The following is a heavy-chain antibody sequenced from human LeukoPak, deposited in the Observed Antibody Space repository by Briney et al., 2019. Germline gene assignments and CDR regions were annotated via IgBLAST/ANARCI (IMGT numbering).Heavy chain of an antibody. D-gene: IGHD2-15*01. V-gene: IGHV3-23*01. CDR2: ISNNGGYT. CDR3: AKQLGYCSDGSCYFPY. CDR1: GFTFSNYP. J-gene: IGHJ4*02. Sequence: GGSLRLSCEASGFTFSNYPMSWVRQAPGKGLEWVSAISNNGGYTYYADSVQGRFTISRDNSKSTLCLQMNSLRAEDTAVYYCAKQLGYCSDGSCYFPYWGQGTLVTVSS.